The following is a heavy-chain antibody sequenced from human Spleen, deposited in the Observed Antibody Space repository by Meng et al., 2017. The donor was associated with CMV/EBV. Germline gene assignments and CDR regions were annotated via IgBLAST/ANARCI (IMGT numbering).Heavy chain of an antibody. Sequence: GESLKISCATSGFSFNSYAMSWVRQAPGKGLEWVSTITGDGGSTFYADSVKGWFAISRDNSKDTLYLHMSSLRAEDTAIYYCAKDLKYQLLRGDYFDYWGQGTLVTVSS. CDR2: ITGDGGST. CDR1: GFSFNSYA. V-gene: IGHV3-23*01. J-gene: IGHJ4*02. D-gene: IGHD2-2*01. CDR3: AKDLKYQLLRGDYFDY.